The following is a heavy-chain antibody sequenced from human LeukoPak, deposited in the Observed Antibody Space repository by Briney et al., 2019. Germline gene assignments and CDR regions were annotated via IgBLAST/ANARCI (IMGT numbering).Heavy chain of an antibody. CDR1: GFTFSSYW. CDR3: ARDNLYDRSVY. CDR2: IDNDGSST. Sequence: GGSLRLSCAASGFTFSSYWMHWVRQAPGKGLVWVSRIDNDGSSTSYADFVKGRFTISRDNAKNTLYLQMNSLRAEDTAVYYCARDNLYDRSVYWGQGTLVTVSS. V-gene: IGHV3-74*01. J-gene: IGHJ4*02. D-gene: IGHD3-22*01.